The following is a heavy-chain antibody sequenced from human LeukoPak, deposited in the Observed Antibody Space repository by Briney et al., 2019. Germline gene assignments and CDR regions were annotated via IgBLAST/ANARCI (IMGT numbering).Heavy chain of an antibody. CDR3: ARDRYYDSSGYYGVYGSYFDY. CDR1: GFTFSDYY. J-gene: IGHJ4*02. CDR2: ISSSGSTI. V-gene: IGHV3-11*01. D-gene: IGHD3-22*01. Sequence: PGGPLRLSCAASGFTFSDYYMSWIRQAPGKGLEWVSYISSSGSTIYYADSVKGRFTISRDNAKNSLYLQMNSLRAEDTAVYYCARDRYYDSSGYYGVYGSYFDYWGQGTLVTVSS.